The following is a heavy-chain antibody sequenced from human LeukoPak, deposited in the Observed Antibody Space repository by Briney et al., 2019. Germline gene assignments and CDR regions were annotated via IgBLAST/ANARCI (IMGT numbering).Heavy chain of an antibody. V-gene: IGHV3-9*01. CDR3: AKSPGYYYDSRGYLDY. CDR1: GFTFDDYA. J-gene: IGHJ4*02. Sequence: GGSLRLSCAASGFTFDDYAMHWVRQAPGKGLEWVSGISWNSGSIGYADSVKGRFTISRDNAKNSLYLQMNSLRAEDTALYYCAKSPGYYYDSRGYLDYWGQGTLVTVSS. CDR2: ISWNSGSI. D-gene: IGHD3-22*01.